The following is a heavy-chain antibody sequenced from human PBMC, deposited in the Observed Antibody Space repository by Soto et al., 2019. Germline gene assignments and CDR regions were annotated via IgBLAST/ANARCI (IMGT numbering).Heavy chain of an antibody. CDR1: GGTFSSYA. CDR2: MNPNSGNT. D-gene: IGHD2-15*01. J-gene: IGHJ6*02. V-gene: IGHV1-8*02. Sequence: ASVKASCKASGGTFSSYAINWVRQATGQGLEWMGWMNPNSGNTGYAQKFQGRVTMTRNTAISTAYMELSSLRSEDTAVYYCARARDIKYYYYGMDVWGQGTTVTVSS. CDR3: ARARDIKYYYYGMDV.